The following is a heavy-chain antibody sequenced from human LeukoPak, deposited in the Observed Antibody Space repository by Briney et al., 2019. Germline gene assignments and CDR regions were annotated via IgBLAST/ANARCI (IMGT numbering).Heavy chain of an antibody. Sequence: GGSLRLSCAASGFTFSSYSMNWVRQAPGKGLEWVSSISSSSSYIYYADSVKGRFTISRDNAKNSLYLQMNSLRAEDTAVYYCASGQWLDRDAFDIWGQGTMVTVSS. D-gene: IGHD6-19*01. CDR1: GFTFSSYS. V-gene: IGHV3-21*01. CDR3: ASGQWLDRDAFDI. J-gene: IGHJ3*02. CDR2: ISSSSSYI.